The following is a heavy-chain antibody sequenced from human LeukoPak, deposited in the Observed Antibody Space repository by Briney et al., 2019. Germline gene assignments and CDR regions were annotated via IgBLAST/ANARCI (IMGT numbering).Heavy chain of an antibody. V-gene: IGHV3-11*01. Sequence: GGPLRLSCVASGFTFRDYYMSWIRQAPGKGLEWVSYISGSDGTIKYADSVKGRFTISRDNTKNSLYPQMNSLRVEDTAVYYCAREFTQRDYWGQGTLVTVSS. CDR3: AREFTQRDY. J-gene: IGHJ4*02. CDR2: ISGSDGTI. CDR1: GFTFRDYY.